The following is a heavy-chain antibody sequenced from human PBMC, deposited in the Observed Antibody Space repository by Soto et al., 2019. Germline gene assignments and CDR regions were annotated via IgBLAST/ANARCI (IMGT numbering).Heavy chain of an antibody. D-gene: IGHD3-10*01. J-gene: IGHJ4*02. CDR1: GFTFSSYW. V-gene: IGHV3-7*01. Sequence: GGSLRLSCAASGFTFSSYWMSWVRQAPGKGLEWLANIKQDGSEKYYVDSVKGRFAISRDNAKNSLYLQMNSLRAEDTAVYYCARVSLSGGFDYWGQGTLVTVSS. CDR3: ARVSLSGGFDY. CDR2: IKQDGSEK.